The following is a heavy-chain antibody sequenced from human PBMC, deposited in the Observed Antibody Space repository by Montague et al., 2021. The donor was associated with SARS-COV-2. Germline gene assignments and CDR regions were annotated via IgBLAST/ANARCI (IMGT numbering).Heavy chain of an antibody. J-gene: IGHJ6*02. D-gene: IGHD2-15*01. CDR1: GGSISSNY. CDR2: IYYNGST. Sequence: SETLSLTCTVSGGSISSNYWSWIRQPPGKGLEWIGYIYYNGSTNYNPSLKSRVTISVDTSKNQFSLKLSSVTAADTAVYYCARHPIGSFPRYGMDVWGQGTTVTVSS. CDR3: ARHPIGSFPRYGMDV. V-gene: IGHV4-59*08.